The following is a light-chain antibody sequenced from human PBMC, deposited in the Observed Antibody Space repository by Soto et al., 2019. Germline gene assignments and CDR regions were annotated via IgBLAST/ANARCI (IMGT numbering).Light chain of an antibody. CDR1: SSDVGGYSF. CDR2: DVN. J-gene: IGLJ1*01. Sequence: QSALTQPPSASGAPGQSVTISCTGTSSDVGGYSFVSWYQQHPGKAPKVLIYDVNKRPSGVPDRFSGSKSGNTASLTVSGLQAEDEADYHCSSHAGSDNPFVFGTGTKLTVL. V-gene: IGLV2-8*01. CDR3: SSHAGSDNPFV.